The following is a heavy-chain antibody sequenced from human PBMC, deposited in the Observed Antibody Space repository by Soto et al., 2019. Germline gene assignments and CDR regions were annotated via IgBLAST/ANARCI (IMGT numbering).Heavy chain of an antibody. CDR1: GGSISSSSYY. CDR2: IYYSGST. J-gene: IGHJ6*03. D-gene: IGHD3-10*01. CDR3: ARHVNSGSYYSKSYYYYFMDV. V-gene: IGHV4-39*01. Sequence: QLQLQESGPGLVKPSETLSLTCTVSGGSISSSSYYWGWIRQPPGKDLEWIGNIYYSGSTYYNPSLKSRVTISVHTSKNQFSLKLSPVTAADTAVYYCARHVNSGSYYSKSYYYYFMDVWGKGTTVTVSS.